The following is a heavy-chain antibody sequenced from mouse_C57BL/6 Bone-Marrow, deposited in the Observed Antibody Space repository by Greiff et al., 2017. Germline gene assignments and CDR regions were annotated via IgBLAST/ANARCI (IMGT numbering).Heavy chain of an antibody. CDR3: ARQNYGSSYDYAMDY. D-gene: IGHD1-1*01. J-gene: IGHJ4*01. V-gene: IGHV5-15*01. Sequence: EVKLVESGGGLVQPGGSLKLSCAASGFNFSDYGMAWVRQAPRKGPELVAFISNLAYSIYYADTVTGRFTISRENAKNTRYLEMSSLRSEDTAMYYCARQNYGSSYDYAMDYWGQGTSVTVSS. CDR2: ISNLAYSI. CDR1: GFNFSDYG.